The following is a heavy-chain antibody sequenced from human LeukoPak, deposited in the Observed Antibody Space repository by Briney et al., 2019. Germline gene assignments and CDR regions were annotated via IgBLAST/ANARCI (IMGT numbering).Heavy chain of an antibody. CDR3: VRSPACSSGTCYPNWFDP. V-gene: IGHV5-51*01. D-gene: IGHD2-15*01. CDR1: GYSFTNNR. J-gene: IGHJ5*02. Sequence: GESLKISCKGSGYSFTNNRIGWVRQMPGKGLEWMGITYPGGSNTRYSPSFQGQVTISADKSISSAYLQWSSLKASDTAMYYCVRSPACSSGTCYPNWFDPWGQGTLVTVSS. CDR2: TYPGGSNT.